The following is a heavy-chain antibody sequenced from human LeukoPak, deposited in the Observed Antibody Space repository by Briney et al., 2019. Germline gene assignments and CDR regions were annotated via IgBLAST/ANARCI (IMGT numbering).Heavy chain of an antibody. V-gene: IGHV3-9*01. D-gene: IGHD1-26*01. CDR3: AKAVVGATPRGAFDI. Sequence: PGGSLRLSCAASGFTFDDSAMHWVRQAPGKGLELVSGISWNSDNTGYADSVKGRFIISRDNAENSLYLQMNSLRSEDTAFYFCAKAVVGATPRGAFDIWGQGTRVTVSS. CDR2: ISWNSDNT. CDR1: GFTFDDSA. J-gene: IGHJ3*02.